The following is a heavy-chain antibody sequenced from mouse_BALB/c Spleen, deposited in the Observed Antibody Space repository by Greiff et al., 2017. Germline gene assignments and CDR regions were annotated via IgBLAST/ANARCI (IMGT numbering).Heavy chain of an antibody. V-gene: IGHV1S137*01. CDR1: GYTFTDYA. CDR2: ISTYYGDA. J-gene: IGHJ3*01. CDR3: AREGVITTVVAPFDY. D-gene: IGHD1-1*01. Sequence: VQLQQSGAELVRPGVSVKISCKGSGYTFTDYAMHWVKQSHAKSLEWIGVISTYYGDASYNQKFKGKATMTVDKSSSTAYMELARLTSEDSAIYYCAREGVITTVVAPFDYWGQGTLVTVSA.